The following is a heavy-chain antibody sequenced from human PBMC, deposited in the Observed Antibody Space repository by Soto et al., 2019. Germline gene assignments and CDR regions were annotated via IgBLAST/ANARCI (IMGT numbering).Heavy chain of an antibody. Sequence: QVQLVESGGGLVKPGGSLRLSCAASGFTFSDYYMSWIRQAPGKGLEWVSYISSSGSTIYYADSVKGRFTISRDNAKNSLYLQMNSLRAEDTAVYYCARDQNLDSGYDEGDYYYMDVWGKGTTVTVSS. J-gene: IGHJ6*03. V-gene: IGHV3-11*01. D-gene: IGHD5-12*01. CDR3: ARDQNLDSGYDEGDYYYMDV. CDR2: ISSSGSTI. CDR1: GFTFSDYY.